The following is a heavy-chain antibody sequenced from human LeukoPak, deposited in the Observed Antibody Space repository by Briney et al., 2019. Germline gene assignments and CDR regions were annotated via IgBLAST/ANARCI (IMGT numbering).Heavy chain of an antibody. V-gene: IGHV4-34*01. Sequence: PSETLSLTCAVYGGSFSGYYWSWIRQPPGKGLEWIGEINHSGSTNYNPSLKSRVTISVDTSKNQFSLKLSSVTAADTAVYYCARAMLGGYYYYGMDVWGQGTTVTVSS. CDR3: ARAMLGGYYYYGMDV. CDR1: GGSFSGYY. J-gene: IGHJ6*02. CDR2: INHSGST. D-gene: IGHD2-8*01.